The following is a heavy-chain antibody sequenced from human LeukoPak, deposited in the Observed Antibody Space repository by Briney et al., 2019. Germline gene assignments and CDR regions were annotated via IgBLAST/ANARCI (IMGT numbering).Heavy chain of an antibody. J-gene: IGHJ4*02. CDR1: GDSVSSNSAT. D-gene: IGHD6-19*01. V-gene: IGHV6-1*01. CDR2: TYYRSKWYK. CDR3: ARGGWLGKPQRVDY. Sequence: SQTLSLTCAISGDSVSSNSATWNWIRQSPSRGLEWLGRTYYRSKWYKYYAVSVKGRITIDPDTSKNQFSLQLNSVTPEDTAVYYCARGGWLGKPQRVDYWGQGTLVTVSS.